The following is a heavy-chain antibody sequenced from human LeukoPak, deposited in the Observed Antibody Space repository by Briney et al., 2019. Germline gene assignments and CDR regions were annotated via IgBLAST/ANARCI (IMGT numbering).Heavy chain of an antibody. CDR1: GFTFSSYW. V-gene: IGHV3-74*01. D-gene: IGHD5-12*01. CDR3: ARVRATFSPHFDN. CDR2: INSDGSIT. Sequence: GSLRLSCAASGFTFSSYWMHWVRQAPGKGLMWVSRINSDGSITNYADSVKGRFTISRDNAKNTLYLQMNSLRAEDTAVYYCARVRATFSPHFDNWGQGTLVTVSS. J-gene: IGHJ4*02.